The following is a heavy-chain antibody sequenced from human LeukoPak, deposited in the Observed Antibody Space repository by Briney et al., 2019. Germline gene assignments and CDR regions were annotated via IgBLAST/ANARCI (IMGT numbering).Heavy chain of an antibody. Sequence: SETLSLTCTVSGGSISSYYWSWIRQPPGKGLEYIGYIYHTGTTNYSPSLKSRVTISVDTSKNQFSLKLSSVTAADTAVYYCARRLTTSYYYYYMDVWGKGTTVTVSS. CDR1: GGSISSYY. V-gene: IGHV4-59*08. CDR3: ARRLTTSYYYYYMDV. CDR2: IYHTGTT. D-gene: IGHD4/OR15-4a*01. J-gene: IGHJ6*03.